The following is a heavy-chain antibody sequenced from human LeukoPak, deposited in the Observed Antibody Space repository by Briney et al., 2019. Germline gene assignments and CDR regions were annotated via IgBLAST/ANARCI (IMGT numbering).Heavy chain of an antibody. Sequence: ASVKVSCKVSGYTLIELSMHWVRQAPGKGLEWMGGFDPEDGETIYAQKFQGRVTMTEDTSTDTAYMELSSLRSEDTAVYYCATVDYDSSGYFDYWGQGTLVTVSS. V-gene: IGHV1-24*01. CDR2: FDPEDGET. J-gene: IGHJ4*02. CDR1: GYTLIELS. D-gene: IGHD3-22*01. CDR3: ATVDYDSSGYFDY.